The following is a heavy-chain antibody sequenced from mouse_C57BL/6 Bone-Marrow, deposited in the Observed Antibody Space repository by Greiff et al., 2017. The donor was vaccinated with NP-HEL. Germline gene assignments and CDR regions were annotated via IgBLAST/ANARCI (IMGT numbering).Heavy chain of an antibody. CDR1: GYSITSGYD. CDR3: ARGGLYYGRNYFDY. Sequence: EVQVVESGPGMVKPSQSLSLTCTVTGYSITSGYDWHWIRHFPGNKLEWMGYISYSGSTNYNPSLKSRISITHDTSKNHFFLKLNSVTTEDTATYYCARGGLYYGRNYFDYWGQGTTLTVSS. V-gene: IGHV3-1*01. J-gene: IGHJ2*01. D-gene: IGHD1-1*01. CDR2: ISYSGST.